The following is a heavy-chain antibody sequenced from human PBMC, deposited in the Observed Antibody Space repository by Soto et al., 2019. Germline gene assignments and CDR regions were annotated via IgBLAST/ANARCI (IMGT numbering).Heavy chain of an antibody. CDR3: ARPKGSYSSGYYYFDY. J-gene: IGHJ4*02. CDR1: GGTFSTYA. V-gene: IGHV1-69*01. CDR2: IIPLFGTA. Sequence: QVQLVQSGAEVKQPGSSVKVSCKTSGGTFSTYAIYWVRQAPGQGLEWMGAIIPLFGTADYAQKFQGRVTITADESTSTAYMGLGSLRSEDTAVYYCARPKGSYSSGYYYFDYWGQGTLVTVSS. D-gene: IGHD6-19*01.